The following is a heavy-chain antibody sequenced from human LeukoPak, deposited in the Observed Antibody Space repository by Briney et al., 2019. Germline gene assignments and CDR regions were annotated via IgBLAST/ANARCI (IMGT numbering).Heavy chain of an antibody. CDR3: ARGENESGWFDP. V-gene: IGHV1-2*02. CDR1: GYSFTGHY. CDR2: INPKSGGT. J-gene: IGHJ5*02. Sequence: ASVKVSCKASGYSFTGHYMHWVRQAPGQGLEWMGWINPKSGGTNYAQKFQGRVTMTRDTSISTAYMELSRLRSDDTAVYYCARGENESGWFDPWGQGTLVTVSS.